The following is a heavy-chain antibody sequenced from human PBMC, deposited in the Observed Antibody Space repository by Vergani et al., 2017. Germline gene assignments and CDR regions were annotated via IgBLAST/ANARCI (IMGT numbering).Heavy chain of an antibody. CDR2: INHSGST. J-gene: IGHJ6*03. CDR3: ARGDNAYYDFWSGYRPYYYYYYMDV. D-gene: IGHD3-3*01. Sequence: QVQLQQWGAGLLKPSETLSLTCAVYGGSFSGYYWSWIRQPPGKGLEWIGEINHSGSTNYNPSLKSRVTISVDTSKNQFSLKLSSVTAADTAVYYCARGDNAYYDFWSGYRPYYYYYYMDVWGKGP. V-gene: IGHV4-34*01. CDR1: GGSFSGYY.